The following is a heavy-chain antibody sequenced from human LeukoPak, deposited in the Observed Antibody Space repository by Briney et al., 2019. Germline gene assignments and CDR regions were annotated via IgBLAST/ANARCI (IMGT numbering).Heavy chain of an antibody. CDR1: GGSLSSYY. Sequence: SETLSLTCTVSGGSLSSYYWSWIRQPPGKGLEWIGYIYYSRSTNYNPSLKSRVTMSVDTSKNQFSLKLTSVTAADTAVYYCAREGYCSSSSCNNWLDPWGQGTLVTVSS. CDR3: AREGYCSSSSCNNWLDP. CDR2: IYYSRST. J-gene: IGHJ5*02. V-gene: IGHV4-59*01. D-gene: IGHD2-2*01.